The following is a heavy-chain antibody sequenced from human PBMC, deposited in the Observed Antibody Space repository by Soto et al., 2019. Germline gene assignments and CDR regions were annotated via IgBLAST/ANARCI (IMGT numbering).Heavy chain of an antibody. V-gene: IGHV3-33*01. CDR3: ARDLRKGRYFDY. J-gene: IGHJ4*02. CDR1: GFTFRTYG. CDR2: IRNEGSNI. Sequence: QVQLVESGGGVVQPGRSLRLSCAASGFTFRTYGMHWVRQAPDKGLEWVAVIRNEGSNIDYADSVKGRFTIYRENSNNTLYLQMNSLRGEDTAIYYGARDLRKGRYFDYWGQGTLVTVSS.